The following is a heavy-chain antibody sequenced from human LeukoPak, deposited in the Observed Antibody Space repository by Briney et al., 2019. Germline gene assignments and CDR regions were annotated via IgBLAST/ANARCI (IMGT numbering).Heavy chain of an antibody. V-gene: IGHV4-39*07. CDR3: ARELTGYSRSKFDP. CDR1: GGSISSSSYY. D-gene: IGHD6-13*01. J-gene: IGHJ5*02. CDR2: VYYGGST. Sequence: SETLSLTCTVSGGSISSSSYYWGWIRQPPGKGLEWIGSVYYGGSTYYNPSLKSRVTISVDTSKNQFSLKLSSVTAADTAVYYCARELTGYSRSKFDPWGQGTLVTVSS.